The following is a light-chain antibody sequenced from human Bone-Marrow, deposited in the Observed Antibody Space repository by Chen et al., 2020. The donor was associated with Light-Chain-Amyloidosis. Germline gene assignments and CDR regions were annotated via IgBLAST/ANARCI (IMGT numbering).Light chain of an antibody. V-gene: IGKV3-20*01. J-gene: IGKJ4*01. CDR1: QTISSNY. Sequence: EIVLTQSPGTLSLSPGEGANLSCRASQTISSNYLTWYQQKFGQAPRLLIYGSSSRATGIPARFTGSGSGTDFTLTINRLEPEEFAMYYCQQYGTSPLTFGGGTKVEIK. CDR3: QQYGTSPLT. CDR2: GSS.